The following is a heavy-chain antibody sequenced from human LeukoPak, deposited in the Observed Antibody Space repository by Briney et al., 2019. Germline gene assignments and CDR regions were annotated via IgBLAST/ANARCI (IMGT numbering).Heavy chain of an antibody. CDR2: ISYDGSNK. Sequence: QSGGSLRLSCAASGFTFSSYGMHWVRQAPGKGLEWVAVISYDGSNKDYADSVKGRFTISRDNSKNTLYLQMNSLRPEDTAVYYCAKAGGSGDYDRGYFDYWGQGTLVTVSS. CDR3: AKAGGSGDYDRGYFDY. J-gene: IGHJ4*02. V-gene: IGHV3-30*18. CDR1: GFTFSSYG. D-gene: IGHD3-10*01.